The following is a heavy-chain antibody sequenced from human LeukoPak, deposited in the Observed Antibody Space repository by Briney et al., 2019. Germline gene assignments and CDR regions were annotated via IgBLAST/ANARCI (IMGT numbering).Heavy chain of an antibody. J-gene: IGHJ4*02. CDR3: AKILGSSWYYFDY. D-gene: IGHD6-13*01. Sequence: GGSLRLSCAASGFTFSSYGMHWVRQAPGKGLEWVAVISYDGSNKYYADSVKGRFTISRDNSKNTLYLQMNSLRAEDTAVYYCAKILGSSWYYFDYWGQGTLVTVSS. V-gene: IGHV3-30*18. CDR1: GFTFSSYG. CDR2: ISYDGSNK.